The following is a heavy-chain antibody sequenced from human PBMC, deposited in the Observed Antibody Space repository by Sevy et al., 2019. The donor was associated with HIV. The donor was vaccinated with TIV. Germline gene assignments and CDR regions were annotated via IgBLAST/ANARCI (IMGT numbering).Heavy chain of an antibody. Sequence: GGSLRLSCAASGFTFKNYAIHWVRQAPGKGLEWLAVISYDGSKKYYADSVKGRFTISRDNSKNTLYLQMNSLRLEDTALYYCARVGGRRSYYLDSWGQGTLVTVSS. J-gene: IGHJ4*02. CDR1: GFTFKNYA. D-gene: IGHD1-26*01. CDR2: ISYDGSKK. V-gene: IGHV3-30*04. CDR3: ARVGGRRSYYLDS.